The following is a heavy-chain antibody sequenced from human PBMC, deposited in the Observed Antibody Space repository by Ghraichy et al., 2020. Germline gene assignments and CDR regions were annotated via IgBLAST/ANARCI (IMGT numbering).Heavy chain of an antibody. CDR3: ARGRRYCSSTSCYSGYYYGMDV. D-gene: IGHD2-2*02. CDR1: GGSFSGDY. CDR2: SNHSGST. J-gene: IGHJ6*02. Sequence: SETLSLTCAVYGGSFSGDYWSWIRQPPGKGLEWIGESNHSGSTNYNPSLKSRVTISVDTSKNQFSLKLSPVTAADTAGYYCARGRRYCSSTSCYSGYYYGMDVWGQGTTVTVS. V-gene: IGHV4-34*01.